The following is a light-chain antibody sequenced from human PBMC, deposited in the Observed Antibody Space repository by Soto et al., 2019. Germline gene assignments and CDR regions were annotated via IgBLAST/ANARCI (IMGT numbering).Light chain of an antibody. Sequence: DIQTVQSPSTLSASVGDKVTIACRASLGISKYLNWYQQKPGRAPKLLIYDESNLQIGVPSRFAGSGSGTDFTLTISSLQPEDFATYYCQQSYITPLTFGGGTKVDI. J-gene: IGKJ4*01. CDR2: DES. CDR1: LGISKY. CDR3: QQSYITPLT. V-gene: IGKV1-39*01.